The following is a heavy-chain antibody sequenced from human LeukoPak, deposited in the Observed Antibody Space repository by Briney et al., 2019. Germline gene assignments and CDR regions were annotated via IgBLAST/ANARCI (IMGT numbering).Heavy chain of an antibody. CDR1: GFTVSNHY. J-gene: IGHJ6*03. D-gene: IGHD5/OR15-5a*01. V-gene: IGHV3-66*01. CDR2: LDSGGST. Sequence: GGSLRLSCVASGFTVSNHYMTWVRQAPGEPLEWVSVLDSGGSTYYADSVKGRFSISRDNSKTTLYLQMNSLRPEDTAVYYCAKGVYYCTRRDRPQFYHYMDVWGKGTTVTVSS. CDR3: AKGVYYCTRRDRPQFYHYMDV.